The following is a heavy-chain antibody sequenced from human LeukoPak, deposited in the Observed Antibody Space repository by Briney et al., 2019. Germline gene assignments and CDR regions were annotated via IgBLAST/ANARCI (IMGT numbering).Heavy chain of an antibody. J-gene: IGHJ4*02. D-gene: IGHD1-14*01. CDR3: ARVLISGPSFDY. Sequence: GGSLRLSCAASGFIFSTYAMSWVRQAPGKGLEWVSSITSGGSTFDADSVKGRFTISRDSSKNTLYLQMNSLRAEDTAVYYCARVLISGPSFDYWGQGTLVTVSS. V-gene: IGHV3-23*01. CDR2: ITSGGST. CDR1: GFIFSTYA.